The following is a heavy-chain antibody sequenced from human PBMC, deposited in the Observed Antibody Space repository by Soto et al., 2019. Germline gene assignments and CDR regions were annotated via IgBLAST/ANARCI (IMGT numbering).Heavy chain of an antibody. D-gene: IGHD6-13*01. CDR3: AIPLPKQQLVRGAFDH. CDR1: GCTFRNYA. J-gene: IGHJ4*02. CDR2: SIPVFGTA. V-gene: IGHV1-69*01. Sequence: QVQLVQSGAEVKKPGSSVKLSCKTSGCTFRNYAFNWVRQAPGQGLEWMGGSIPVFGTANYAQTFQGRFTITADEATRTGYMELSSLRSEDTAVYYCAIPLPKQQLVRGAFDHWGQGTLVTFAS.